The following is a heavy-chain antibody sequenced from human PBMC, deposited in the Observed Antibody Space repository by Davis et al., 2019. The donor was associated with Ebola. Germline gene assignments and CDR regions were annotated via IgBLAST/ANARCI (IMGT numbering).Heavy chain of an antibody. D-gene: IGHD3-16*01. CDR2: IWYDGSNK. Sequence: PGGSLRLSCAASGFTFSSYGMHWVRQAPGKGLEWVAVIWYDGSNKYYADSVKGRFTISRDNAKNSLYLQMNSLRAEDTAVYYCLIGSDYWGQGTLVTVSS. J-gene: IGHJ4*02. V-gene: IGHV3-33*03. CDR1: GFTFSSYG. CDR3: LIGSDY.